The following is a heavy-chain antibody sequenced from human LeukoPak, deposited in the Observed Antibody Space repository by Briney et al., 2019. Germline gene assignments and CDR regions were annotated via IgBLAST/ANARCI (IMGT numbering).Heavy chain of an antibody. V-gene: IGHV3-23*01. D-gene: IGHD6-19*01. CDR2: ISGSGGST. J-gene: IGHJ3*02. Sequence: PGGSLRLSCAASGFTFSSYAMSWVRQAPGKGLEWVSAISGSGGSTYYADSVKGRFTISRDNSKNTLYLQMNSLRAEDTAVYYCAKGLYISGWYSSGAGAFDIWGQGTMVTVSS. CDR1: GFTFSSYA. CDR3: AKGLYISGWYSSGAGAFDI.